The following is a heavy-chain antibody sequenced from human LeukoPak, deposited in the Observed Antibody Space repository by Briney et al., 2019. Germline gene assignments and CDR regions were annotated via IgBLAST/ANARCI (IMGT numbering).Heavy chain of an antibody. CDR3: ERYTVDAYYYYYMDV. J-gene: IGHJ6*03. D-gene: IGHD2-15*01. V-gene: IGHV3-7*01. CDR1: GFTFSSYW. CDR2: IKQDGSEK. Sequence: PGGSLRLSCAASGFTFSSYWMSWVRPAPGKGLEWVANIKQDGSEKYYVDCVKRLFTISRDNAKNSLYLQMNSLKAEDTAVYYCERYTVDAYYYYYMDVWGKGTTVTVSS.